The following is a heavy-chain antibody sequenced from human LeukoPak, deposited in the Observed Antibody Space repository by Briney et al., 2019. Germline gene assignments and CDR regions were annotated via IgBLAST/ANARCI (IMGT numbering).Heavy chain of an antibody. CDR3: AREGQQLVLWAFDI. CDR2: INAGNGNT. Sequence: PGGSLRLSCAASGFTFTSYAMHWVRQAPGQRLEWMGWINAGNGNTKYSQEFQGRVTITRDTSASTAYMELSSLRSEDMAVYYCAREGQQLVLWAFDIWGQGTMVTVSS. V-gene: IGHV1-3*03. CDR1: GFTFTSYA. J-gene: IGHJ3*02. D-gene: IGHD6-13*01.